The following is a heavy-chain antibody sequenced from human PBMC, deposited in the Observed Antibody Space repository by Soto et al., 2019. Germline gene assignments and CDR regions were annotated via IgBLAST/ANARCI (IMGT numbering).Heavy chain of an antibody. V-gene: IGHV3-33*01. J-gene: IGHJ4*02. CDR3: AREASIWGDCSSTSCHYDY. D-gene: IGHD2-2*01. CDR1: GITFSSYG. Sequence: QVQLVESGGGVVQPGRSLRLSCAASGITFSSYGMHWVRQAPGKGLEWVAVIWYDGSNKYYADSVKGRFTISRDNSKNTLYLQMNSLRAEDTAVYYCAREASIWGDCSSTSCHYDYWGQGTLVTVSS. CDR2: IWYDGSNK.